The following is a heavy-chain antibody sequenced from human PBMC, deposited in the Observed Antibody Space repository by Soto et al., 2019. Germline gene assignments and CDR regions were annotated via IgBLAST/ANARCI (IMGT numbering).Heavy chain of an antibody. CDR1: GFTFTSYA. CDR2: ISSSSSTI. D-gene: IGHD3-22*01. V-gene: IGHV3-48*01. CDR3: ARGYYDSSGYYWVFDY. J-gene: IGHJ4*02. Sequence: PGGSLRLSCATSGFTFTSYALTWVRQAPGKGLEWVSYISSSSSTIYYADSVKGRFTISRDNAKNSLYLQMNSLRAEDTAVYYCARGYYDSSGYYWVFDYWGQGTLVTVSS.